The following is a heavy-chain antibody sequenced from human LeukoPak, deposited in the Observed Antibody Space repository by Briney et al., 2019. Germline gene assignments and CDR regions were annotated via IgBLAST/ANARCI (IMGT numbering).Heavy chain of an antibody. V-gene: IGHV3-30*01. D-gene: IGHD5-12*01. Sequence: GGSLRLSCAASGFTFSSYAMHWVRQALGKGLEWVAVISYDGSNKYYADSVKGRFTNSRDNSKNTLYLQMNSLRAEDTAVYYCARVATIAVFGWFDPWGQGTLVTVSS. J-gene: IGHJ5*02. CDR2: ISYDGSNK. CDR3: ARVATIAVFGWFDP. CDR1: GFTFSSYA.